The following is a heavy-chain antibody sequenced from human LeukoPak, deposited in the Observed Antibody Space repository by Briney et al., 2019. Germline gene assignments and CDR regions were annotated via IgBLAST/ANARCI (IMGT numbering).Heavy chain of an antibody. D-gene: IGHD6-19*01. CDR2: IWYDGSNK. J-gene: IGHJ3*02. CDR3: AKGGTSKQWLVGGAFDI. CDR1: GFTFSSYG. Sequence: GRSLRLSCAASGFTFSSYGMHWVRQAPGKGLEWVAVIWYDGSNKYYADSVKGRFTISRDNSKNTLYLQMNSLRAEDTAVYYCAKGGTSKQWLVGGAFDIWGQGTMVTVPS. V-gene: IGHV3-33*06.